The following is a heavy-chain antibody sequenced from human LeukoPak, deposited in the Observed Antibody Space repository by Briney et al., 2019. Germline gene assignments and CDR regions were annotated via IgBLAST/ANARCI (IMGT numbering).Heavy chain of an antibody. CDR3: AKESGLRYFDWLPFH. J-gene: IGHJ4*02. Sequence: GRSLRLSCAASGFTFSRYGMHWVRQAPGKGLEWVAVISYDGSNKYYADSVKGRFTISRDNSKNTLYLQMNSLRAEDTAVYYCAKESGLRYFDWLPFHWGQGTLVTVSS. CDR2: ISYDGSNK. V-gene: IGHV3-30*18. CDR1: GFTFSRYG. D-gene: IGHD3-9*01.